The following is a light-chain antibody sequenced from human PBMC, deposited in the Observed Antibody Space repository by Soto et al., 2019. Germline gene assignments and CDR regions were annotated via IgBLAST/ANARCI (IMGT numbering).Light chain of an antibody. CDR3: QEYSNWPT. J-gene: IGKJ1*01. V-gene: IGKV3-15*01. CDR2: GAS. Sequence: LPPPTPSVCQAERAALFFGARESVSSDLAWSHQKPCQAPRLIFYGASSWATGIPAWFSVSGSGTVFILTISSLPSEDFAVYFDQEYSNWPTFGQGTKVDI. CDR1: ESVSSD.